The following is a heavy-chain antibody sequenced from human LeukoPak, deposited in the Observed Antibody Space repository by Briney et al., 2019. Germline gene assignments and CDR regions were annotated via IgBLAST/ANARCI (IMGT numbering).Heavy chain of an antibody. Sequence: PGGSLRHSCAASGFTFSSYSMNWVRQAPGKGLEWVSSISSSSSYIYYADSVKGRFTISRDNAKNSLYLQMNSLRAEDTAVYYCARAMGPYCSSTSCYFDYWGQGTLVTVSS. V-gene: IGHV3-21*01. CDR2: ISSSSSYI. CDR1: GFTFSSYS. D-gene: IGHD2-2*01. CDR3: ARAMGPYCSSTSCYFDY. J-gene: IGHJ4*02.